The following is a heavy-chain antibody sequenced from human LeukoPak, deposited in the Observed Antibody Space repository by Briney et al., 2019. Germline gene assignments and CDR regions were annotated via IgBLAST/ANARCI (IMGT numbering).Heavy chain of an antibody. CDR3: LTVVETTIAAFDI. Sequence: GGSLRLSCAVSGFTFSNYWLHWVRQAPGKGLVWVSRIDANAKTTSYADSVKGRFTISTDNAKKTLYLQMNSLRVEDTAVYYCLTVVETTIAAFDIWGQGTMVTVSS. CDR2: IDANAKTT. V-gene: IGHV3-74*01. CDR1: GFTFSNYW. D-gene: IGHD1-26*01. J-gene: IGHJ3*02.